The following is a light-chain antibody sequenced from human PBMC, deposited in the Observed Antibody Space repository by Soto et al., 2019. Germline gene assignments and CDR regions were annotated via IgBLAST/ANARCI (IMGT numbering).Light chain of an antibody. CDR3: SSYTSSSYV. V-gene: IGLV2-14*01. J-gene: IGLJ1*01. CDR1: SSDVGGYEY. Sequence: QSVLTQPASVSGSPGQSITISCTGTSSDVGGYEYVSWYQQHPGEAPKLMIYEVSNRPSGVSNRFSGSKSGNTASLTISGLQAEDEADYYCSSYTSSSYVFGTGTKLTVL. CDR2: EVS.